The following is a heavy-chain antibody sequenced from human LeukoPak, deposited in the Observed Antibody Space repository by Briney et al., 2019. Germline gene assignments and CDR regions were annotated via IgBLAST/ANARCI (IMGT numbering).Heavy chain of an antibody. CDR3: ATPESYRSGWFLEY. V-gene: IGHV4-39*01. Sequence: PSETLSLTCTVSDGSISCSSYYWRWIRQPPGKGLEWIGSIYYRGSTYYNPSLKSRVTISVDTSRNQFSLKLSSVTAADTAVYYCATPESYRSGWFLEYWGQGTLVTVSS. D-gene: IGHD6-19*01. J-gene: IGHJ4*02. CDR2: IYYRGST. CDR1: DGSISCSSYY.